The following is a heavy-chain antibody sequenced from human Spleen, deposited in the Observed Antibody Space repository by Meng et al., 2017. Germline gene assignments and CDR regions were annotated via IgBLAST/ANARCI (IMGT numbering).Heavy chain of an antibody. CDR3: ARVLRRAALRN. CDR2: INHSGGT. V-gene: IGHV4-34*02. J-gene: IGHJ4*02. Sequence: QGQVQQWGAGLSKPSATLSLTGAFDGGSCSGDYWSWSRHPPRKGLEVIVEINHSGGTNYNPSLKSRVTISGDMSKNQLSLKMSCVTAADTAVYYCARVLRRAALRNWGQGTLVTVAS. CDR1: GGSCSGDY. D-gene: IGHD4-17*01.